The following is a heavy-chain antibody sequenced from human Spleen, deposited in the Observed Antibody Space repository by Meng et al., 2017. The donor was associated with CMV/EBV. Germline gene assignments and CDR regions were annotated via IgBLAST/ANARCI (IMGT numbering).Heavy chain of an antibody. CDR3: ARVFISSSWFFDY. J-gene: IGHJ4*02. CDR1: GFTFDDYG. Sequence: AASGFTFDDYGMSWVRQAPGKGLEWGSGINWNGGSTGYADSVKGRFTISRDNAKNSLYLQMNSLRAEDTALYYCARVFISSSWFFDYWGQGTLVTVSS. V-gene: IGHV3-20*04. CDR2: INWNGGST. D-gene: IGHD6-13*01.